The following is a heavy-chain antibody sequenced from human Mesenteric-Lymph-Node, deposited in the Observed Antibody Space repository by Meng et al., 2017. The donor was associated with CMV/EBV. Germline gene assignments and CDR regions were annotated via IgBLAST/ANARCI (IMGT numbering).Heavy chain of an antibody. J-gene: IGHJ3*01. D-gene: IGHD1/OR15-1a*01. CDR1: GYTLRDSF. Sequence: ASVKVSCQASGYTLRDSFFHWVRQAPGQGLEWMGCIKSNSGATDYAEKFQGRITLTRDTSISPAYMELSSLTADDAALYYCAIAQTPDPKEQLKWEVFPFHLWGQGTMVTVSS. CDR3: AIAQTPDPKEQLKWEVFPFHL. CDR2: IKSNSGAT. V-gene: IGHV1-2*02.